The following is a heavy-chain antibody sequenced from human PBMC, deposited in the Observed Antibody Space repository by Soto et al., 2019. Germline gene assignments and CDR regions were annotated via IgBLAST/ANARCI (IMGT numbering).Heavy chain of an antibody. Sequence: EVQLVDSGGGLVQPGGSLRLSCVASGLTVSTNYMSWVRQAPGKGLEWVSVIHSGGSTYHADSVKGRFTISRDNSKNTLYLQMSSLGAEDTAVYYCARDALVGGGAFDYWGQGTLVTVSS. V-gene: IGHV3-66*01. CDR1: GLTVSTNY. D-gene: IGHD3-10*01. J-gene: IGHJ4*02. CDR2: IHSGGST. CDR3: ARDALVGGGAFDY.